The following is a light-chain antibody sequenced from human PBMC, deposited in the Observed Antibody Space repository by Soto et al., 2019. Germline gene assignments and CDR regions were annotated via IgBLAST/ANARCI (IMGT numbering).Light chain of an antibody. CDR1: RTDVGAYHY. J-gene: IGLJ2*01. CDR2: DVT. V-gene: IGLV2-14*01. CDR3: SSYRGTSTPV. Sequence: QSALTQPASVSGSPGQSITIPCTGTRTDVGAYHYVSWYQQHPGKAPKLVIFDVTNRPSEVSDRFSGSKSGNTASLPISGLQVEDEADYYCSSYRGTSTPVFGGGTKLTVL.